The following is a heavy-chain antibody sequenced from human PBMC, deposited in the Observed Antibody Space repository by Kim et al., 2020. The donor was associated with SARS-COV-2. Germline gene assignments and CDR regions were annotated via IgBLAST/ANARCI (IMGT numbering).Heavy chain of an antibody. Sequence: ASVKVSCKASGYTFTSYYMHWVRQAPGQGLEWMGIINPSGGSTSYAQKFQGRVTMTRDTSTSTVYMELSSLRSEDTAVYYCARSLRAGTVLGYCSGGSCYQPEPYDYWGQGTLVTVSS. V-gene: IGHV1-46*01. D-gene: IGHD2-15*01. CDR1: GYTFTSYY. CDR3: ARSLRAGTVLGYCSGGSCYQPEPYDY. CDR2: INPSGGST. J-gene: IGHJ4*02.